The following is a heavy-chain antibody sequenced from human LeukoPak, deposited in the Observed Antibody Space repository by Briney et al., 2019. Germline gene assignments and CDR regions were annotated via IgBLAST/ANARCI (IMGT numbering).Heavy chain of an antibody. V-gene: IGHV4-39*01. J-gene: IGHJ4*02. Sequence: SETLSLTCTVSGGSISGSSYYWAWIRQPPGKGLEWVVSVFYSGSAYYNPSLKSRLTISVDTSKNQFSLALRSVTAADTAVYYCARLRGAMTPVTSDFDYWGQGILVTVSS. CDR3: ARLRGAMTPVTSDFDY. D-gene: IGHD4-17*01. CDR2: VFYSGSA. CDR1: GGSISGSSYY.